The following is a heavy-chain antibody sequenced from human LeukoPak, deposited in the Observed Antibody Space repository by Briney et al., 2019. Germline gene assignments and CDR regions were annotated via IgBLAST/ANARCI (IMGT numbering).Heavy chain of an antibody. CDR3: AREGDSGYDPSNFDY. J-gene: IGHJ4*02. CDR1: GYTFTSYY. V-gene: IGHV1-46*01. CDR2: INPSGGST. D-gene: IGHD5-12*01. Sequence: GASVKVSCKASGYTFTSYYMHWVRQAPGQGLEWMGIINPSGGSTSYAQKFQGRATMTRDTSTSTVYMELSSLRSEDTAVYYCAREGDSGYDPSNFDYWGQGTLVTVSS.